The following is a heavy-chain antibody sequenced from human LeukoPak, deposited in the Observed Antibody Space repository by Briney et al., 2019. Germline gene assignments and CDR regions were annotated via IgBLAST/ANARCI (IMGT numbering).Heavy chain of an antibody. Sequence: ASVKVSCKASGYTFTSYGISWVRQAPGQGLEWMGWISAYNGNTNYAQKLQGRVTMTTDTSTSTAYMELRSLRSDDTAVYYCARDEYAEDTAMVVLDGMDVWGQGTTVTVSS. CDR2: ISAYNGNT. D-gene: IGHD5-18*01. CDR3: ARDEYAEDTAMVVLDGMDV. V-gene: IGHV1-18*01. J-gene: IGHJ6*02. CDR1: GYTFTSYG.